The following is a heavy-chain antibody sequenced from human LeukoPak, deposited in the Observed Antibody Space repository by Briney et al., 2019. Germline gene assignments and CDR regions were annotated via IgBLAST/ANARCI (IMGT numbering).Heavy chain of an antibody. Sequence: SVKVSCKASGGTFSSYAISWVRQAPGQGLEWMGGIIPIFGTANYAQKFQGRVTITADESTSTAYMELSSLRSEDTAVYYCARVYLRAAALGGAFDIWGQGTMVTVSS. CDR3: ARVYLRAAALGGAFDI. J-gene: IGHJ3*02. CDR2: IIPIFGTA. D-gene: IGHD6-13*01. CDR1: GGTFSSYA. V-gene: IGHV1-69*13.